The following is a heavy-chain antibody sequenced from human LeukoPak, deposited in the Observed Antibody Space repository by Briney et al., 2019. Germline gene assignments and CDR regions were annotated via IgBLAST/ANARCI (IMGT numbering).Heavy chain of an antibody. J-gene: IGHJ5*02. CDR2: ISAYNGNT. CDR3: ARDPGITIFGVVIRGWFDP. D-gene: IGHD3-3*01. Sequence: ASVKVPCKASGYTFTSYGISWVRQAPGQGLEWMGWISAYNGNTNYAQKLQGRVTMTTDTSTSTAYMELRSLRSDDTAVYYCARDPGITIFGVVIRGWFDPWGQGTLVAVSS. V-gene: IGHV1-18*01. CDR1: GYTFTSYG.